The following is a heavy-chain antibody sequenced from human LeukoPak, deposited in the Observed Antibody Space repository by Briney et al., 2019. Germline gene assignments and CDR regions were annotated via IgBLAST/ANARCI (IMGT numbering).Heavy chain of an antibody. V-gene: IGHV1-69*13. D-gene: IGHD4-17*01. CDR1: GGTFSSYA. Sequence: SVKVSCKASGGTFSSYAISWVRQAPGQGLEWMGGIIPIFGTANYAQKFQGRVTITADESTSTAYMELSSLRSEDTAVYYCARAIHYDYGDYVHYYYGMDVWGQGTTVTVSS. CDR3: ARAIHYDYGDYVHYYYGMDV. J-gene: IGHJ6*02. CDR2: IIPIFGTA.